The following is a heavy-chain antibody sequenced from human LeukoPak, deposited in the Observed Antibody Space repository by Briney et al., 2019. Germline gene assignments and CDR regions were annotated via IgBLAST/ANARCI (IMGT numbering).Heavy chain of an antibody. V-gene: IGHV3-7*01. CDR1: GFTFSSYW. CDR3: ARGKGSYSSSWYPFYYYYYGMDV. J-gene: IGHJ6*02. D-gene: IGHD6-13*01. CDR2: IKQDGSEK. Sequence: PGGSLRLFCAASGFTFSSYWMSWVRRAPGKGLEWVANIKQDGSEKYYVDSVKGRFTISRDNAKNSLYLQMNSLRAEDTAVYYCARGKGSYSSSWYPFYYYYYGMDVWGQGTTVTVSS.